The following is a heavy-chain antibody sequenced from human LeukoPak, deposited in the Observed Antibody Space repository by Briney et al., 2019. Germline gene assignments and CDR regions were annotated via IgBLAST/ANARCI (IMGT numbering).Heavy chain of an antibody. D-gene: IGHD3-22*01. CDR2: IYYSGST. J-gene: IGHJ5*02. CDR1: GGSVSSGSYY. CDR3: ALAKPYHDSSGYYLGWFDP. V-gene: IGHV4-61*01. Sequence: PSETLSLTCTVSGGSVSSGSYYWSWIRQPPGKGLEWIGYIYYSGSTNYNPSLKSRVTISVDTSKNQFSLKLSSVTAADTAVYYCALAKPYHDSSGYYLGWFDPWGQGTLVTVSS.